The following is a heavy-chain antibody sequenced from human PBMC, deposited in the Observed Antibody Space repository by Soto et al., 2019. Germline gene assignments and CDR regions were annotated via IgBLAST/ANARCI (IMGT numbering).Heavy chain of an antibody. CDR1: GGSISTYY. CDR3: ARHTDIVTSTAYN. Sequence: SETLSLTCTVSGGSISTYYWSWVRQPPGKGLEWIGYIYHSGSTNFIASFETRVTMSVDTSKNQFSLKLSSLAAADTAVYYCARHTDIVTSTAYNWGQGILVTLAS. J-gene: IGHJ4*02. V-gene: IGHV4-59*08. D-gene: IGHD5-12*01. CDR2: IYHSGST.